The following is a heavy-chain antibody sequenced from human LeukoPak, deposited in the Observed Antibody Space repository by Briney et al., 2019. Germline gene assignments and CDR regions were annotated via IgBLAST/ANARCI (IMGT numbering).Heavy chain of an antibody. CDR2: IYPSDSDI. D-gene: IGHD2-15*01. CDR3: ARQAYCSGDSCFSFLDPFDI. V-gene: IGHV5-51*01. J-gene: IGHJ3*02. Sequence: GESLKISCRTSGYIFSAHWIGWVRHMPGRGLEWVGIIYPSDSDIKYSPSFQGHVTISADKSINTAYLQWSSLKASDSAMYYCARQAYCSGDSCFSFLDPFDIWGQGTMVTVSS. CDR1: GYIFSAHW.